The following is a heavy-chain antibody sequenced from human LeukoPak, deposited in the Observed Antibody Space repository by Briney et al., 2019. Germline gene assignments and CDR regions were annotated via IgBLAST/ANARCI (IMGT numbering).Heavy chain of an antibody. Sequence: GGSLRLSCAASGFIFSNYAMSWVRQVPGRGLEWVSTISSRGDSTYVADSVKGRFTISRDNSKNSLCLQMDTVRAEDTAVYYCVKGPRPDITVAHTVENWGQGTLVTVSS. V-gene: IGHV3-23*01. CDR2: ISSRGDST. D-gene: IGHD6-19*01. CDR3: VKGPRPDITVAHTVEN. CDR1: GFIFSNYA. J-gene: IGHJ4*02.